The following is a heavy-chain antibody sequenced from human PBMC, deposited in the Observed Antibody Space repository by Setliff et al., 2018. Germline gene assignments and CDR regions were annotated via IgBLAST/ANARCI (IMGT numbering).Heavy chain of an antibody. D-gene: IGHD3-3*01. CDR2: ISWNSGIV. CDR1: GFTFDDYA. Sequence: GGSLRLSCAASGFTFDDYAMHWVRQAPGKGLEWVSGISWNSGIVAYADSVKGRFTISRDNAKNSLYLQMNSLRAEDTAVYYCARDYTYYDFWSGPSSDAFDIWGQGTMVTVSS. V-gene: IGHV3-9*01. J-gene: IGHJ3*02. CDR3: ARDYTYYDFWSGPSSDAFDI.